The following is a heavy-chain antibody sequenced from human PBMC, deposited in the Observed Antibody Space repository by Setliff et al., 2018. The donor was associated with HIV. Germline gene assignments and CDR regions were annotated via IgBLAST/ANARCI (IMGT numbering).Heavy chain of an antibody. J-gene: IGHJ4*02. CDR2: LYYGGNT. D-gene: IGHD3-10*01. V-gene: IGHV4-38-2*02. Sequence: SETLSLTCSVSPYSISSGYYWGWLRQPPGKGLEWIGCLYYGGNTYYNPSLKSRVAMSIDTSKNEVSLRLKSVTASDTAMYYCARAGSGSYYNAPHYWGQGTLVTVSS. CDR3: ARAGSGSYYNAPHY. CDR1: PYSISSGYY.